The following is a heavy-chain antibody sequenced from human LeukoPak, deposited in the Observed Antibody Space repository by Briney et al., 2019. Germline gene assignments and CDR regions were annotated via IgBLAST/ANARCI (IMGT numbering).Heavy chain of an antibody. J-gene: IGHJ6*02. V-gene: IGHV4-39*01. CDR2: IYYFGST. CDR3: ASSSLDV. CDR1: GGSISSSRYY. Sequence: NPSETLSLTCTVSGGSISSSRYYWGWIRQPPGKGLEWIGSIYYFGSTYYNASLKSRVTISVDTSKNQFSLKLSSVTAADTAVYYCASSSLDVWGQGTTVTVSS.